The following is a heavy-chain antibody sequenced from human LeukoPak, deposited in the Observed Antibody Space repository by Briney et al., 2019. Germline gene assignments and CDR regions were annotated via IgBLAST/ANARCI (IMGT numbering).Heavy chain of an antibody. CDR3: ARGVVVTAMSPSDAFDI. Sequence: SQTLSLTCAISGDSVSSNSAAWNWIRQSPSRGLEWLGRTYYRSKWYNDYAVSVKSRITINLDTSKNQFSLQLNSVTPEDTAVYYCARGVVVTAMSPSDAFDIWGQGTMVTVSS. CDR2: TYYRSKWYN. V-gene: IGHV6-1*01. J-gene: IGHJ3*02. CDR1: GDSVSSNSAA. D-gene: IGHD2-21*02.